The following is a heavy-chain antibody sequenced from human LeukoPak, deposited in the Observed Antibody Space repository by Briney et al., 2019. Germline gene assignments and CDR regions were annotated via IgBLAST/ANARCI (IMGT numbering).Heavy chain of an antibody. CDR1: GFTFSSYS. CDR3: ARDPRGTGKRSGYDWDY. J-gene: IGHJ4*02. V-gene: IGHV3-21*01. Sequence: KPGGSLRLSCAASGFTFSSYSMNWVRQAPGKGLEWVSSISSSSSYIYYADSVKGRFTISRDNAKNSLYLQMNSLRAEDTAVYYCARDPRGTGKRSGYDWDYWGQGTLITVSS. D-gene: IGHD5-12*01. CDR2: ISSSSSYI.